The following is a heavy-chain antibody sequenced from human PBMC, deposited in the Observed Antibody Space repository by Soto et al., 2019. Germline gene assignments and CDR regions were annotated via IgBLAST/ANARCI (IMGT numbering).Heavy chain of an antibody. CDR3: TRGNYYGSGSYYDDY. J-gene: IGHJ4*02. D-gene: IGHD3-10*01. Sequence: GGSLRLSCTASGFTFGDYAMSWFRQAPGKGLEWVGFIRSKAYGGTTEYAGSVKGRFTISRDDSKSMAYLQMNSLKTEDTAVYYCTRGNYYGSGSYYDDYWGQGTLVTVSS. CDR2: IRSKAYGGTT. V-gene: IGHV3-49*03. CDR1: GFTFGDYA.